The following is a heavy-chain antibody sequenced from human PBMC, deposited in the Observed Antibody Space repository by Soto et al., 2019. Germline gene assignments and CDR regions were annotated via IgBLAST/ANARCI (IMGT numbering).Heavy chain of an antibody. D-gene: IGHD1-26*01. CDR3: ARGGIMGLYYYYGMDV. CDR2: INHSGST. CDR1: GGSFSGYY. V-gene: IGHV4-34*01. Sequence: SETLSLTCAVYGGSFSGYYWSWIRQPPGKGLEWIGEINHSGSTNYNPSLKSRVTISVDTSKNQFSLKLSSVTAADTAVYYCARGGIMGLYYYYGMDVWGQGTTVTVSS. J-gene: IGHJ6*02.